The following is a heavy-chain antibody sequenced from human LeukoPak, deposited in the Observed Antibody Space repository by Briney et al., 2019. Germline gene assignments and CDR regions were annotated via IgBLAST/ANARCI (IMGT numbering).Heavy chain of an antibody. CDR1: GFTFSSYA. Sequence: GGSLRLSCAASGFTFSSYAMHWVRQAPGKGLEYVSAISSNGGSTYYANSVKGRFTISRDNSKNTLYLQMGSLRAEDMAVYYCARASGSSGWYGYWGQGTLVTVSS. CDR2: ISSNGGST. D-gene: IGHD6-19*01. CDR3: ARASGSSGWYGY. J-gene: IGHJ4*02. V-gene: IGHV3-64*01.